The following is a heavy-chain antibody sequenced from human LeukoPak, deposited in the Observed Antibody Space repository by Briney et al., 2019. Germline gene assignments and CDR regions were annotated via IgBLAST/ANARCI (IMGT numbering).Heavy chain of an antibody. CDR2: IYHSGST. CDR1: SYSISSGYY. Sequence: PSETLSLTCAVSSYSISSGYYWGWIRQPPGKGLEWIGSIYHSGSTYYNPSLKSRVTISVDTSKNQFSLKLSSVTAADTAVYYCARVQVAATISFDYWGQGTLVTVSS. CDR3: ARVQVAATISFDY. D-gene: IGHD5-12*01. V-gene: IGHV4-38-2*01. J-gene: IGHJ4*02.